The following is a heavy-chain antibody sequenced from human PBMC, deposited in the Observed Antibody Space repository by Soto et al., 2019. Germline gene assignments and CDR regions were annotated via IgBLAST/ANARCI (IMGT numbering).Heavy chain of an antibody. D-gene: IGHD6-19*01. CDR1: GASISSSNW. J-gene: IGHJ4*02. CDR2: IYRGGRT. V-gene: IGHV4-4*02. Sequence: SQTLSLPCAVSGASISSSNWWSWVRQPPGKGLEWIGEIYRGGRTNYNPSLKSRVTISIDKSKNQFSLNLSYVTAAGTAVYYCTKVTSSGWYDYWGQGTLGTVSS. CDR3: TKVTSSGWYDY.